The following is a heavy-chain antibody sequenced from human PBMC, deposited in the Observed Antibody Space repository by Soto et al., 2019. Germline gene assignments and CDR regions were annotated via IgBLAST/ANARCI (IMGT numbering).Heavy chain of an antibody. J-gene: IGHJ4*02. CDR1: GLTFTDYA. CDR2: ISGIGGST. Sequence: GGSLRLSCAASGLTFTDYALSWVRQAPGKGLEGVWTISGIGGSTYLADSGKGRLSISRDNSNKTVSLLRNGLRAEDTAVYCCARGSSGYISIWNYFDYWGRGTLVTVSS. CDR3: ARGSSGYISIWNYFDY. D-gene: IGHD6-13*01. V-gene: IGHV3-23*01.